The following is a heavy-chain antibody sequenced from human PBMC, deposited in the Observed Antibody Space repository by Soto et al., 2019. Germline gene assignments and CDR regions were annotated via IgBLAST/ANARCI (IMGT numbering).Heavy chain of an antibody. J-gene: IGHJ4*02. CDR3: TRKTGGYYFFEY. V-gene: IGHV4-28*01. D-gene: IGHD2-8*02. CDR2: ISSGGAT. Sequence: QVQLQESGPGLVKPSDTLSLTCAVSGTSISGDYWWGWIRQTPGKGLEWIGYISSGGATHYNPSLGSRLTMSVDTSRSQFSLKLSSVTAVDEALYYCTRKTGGYYFFEYWGRGTQVTVSS. CDR1: GTSISGDYW.